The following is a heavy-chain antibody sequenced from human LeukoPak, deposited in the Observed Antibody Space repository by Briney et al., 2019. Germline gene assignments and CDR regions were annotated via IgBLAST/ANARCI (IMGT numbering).Heavy chain of an antibody. CDR2: IKQDGSEK. V-gene: IGHV3-7*01. Sequence: GGSLRLSCAASGFTFNSYWMSWVRQAPGKGLEWVANIKQDGSEKYYVDSVKGRFTISRDNAKNLLYLQMNSLRAEDTAVYYCARDLYGDYGLSWGQGTLVTVSS. D-gene: IGHD4-17*01. CDR1: GFTFNSYW. J-gene: IGHJ4*02. CDR3: ARDLYGDYGLS.